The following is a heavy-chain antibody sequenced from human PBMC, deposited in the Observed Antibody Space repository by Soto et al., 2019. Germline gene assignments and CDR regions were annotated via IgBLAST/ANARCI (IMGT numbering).Heavy chain of an antibody. J-gene: IGHJ5*02. CDR2: VDPEDFET. CDR3: ARESSSWYNWFDP. Sequence: ASVKVSCKVSGYTLTELSMHWVRQAPGKGLEWMGGVDPEDFETIYAQKFQGRVSMTEDTSTDTAYMELISLGSDDTAVYYCARESSSWYNWFDPWGQGTLVTVSS. CDR1: GYTLTELS. V-gene: IGHV1-24*01. D-gene: IGHD6-13*01.